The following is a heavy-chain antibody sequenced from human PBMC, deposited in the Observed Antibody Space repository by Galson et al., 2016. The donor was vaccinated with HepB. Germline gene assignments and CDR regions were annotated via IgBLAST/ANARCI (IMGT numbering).Heavy chain of an antibody. CDR2: FIPIFHTP. J-gene: IGHJ6*04. D-gene: IGHD6-19*01. CDR3: ARGGQWRVRSPGQIYAMDV. CDR1: GVTFSNYA. V-gene: IGHV1-69*13. Sequence: SVKVSCKASGVTFSNYAINWVRQAPGQGLEWMGGFIPIFHTPIYAQKFQGRITITADESTSTSYMELRSLKSGDTALYYCARGGQWRVRSPGQIYAMDVWGEGTPVTVSS.